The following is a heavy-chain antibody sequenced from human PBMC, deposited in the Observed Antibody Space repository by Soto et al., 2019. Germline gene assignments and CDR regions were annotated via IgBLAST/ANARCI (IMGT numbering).Heavy chain of an antibody. CDR2: IIPIFGTA. D-gene: IGHD3-16*02. Sequence: ASVKVSCKASGGTFSSYAISWVRQAPGQGLEWMGGIIPIFGTANYAQKFQGRVTITADESTSTAYMELSSLRSEDTAVYYCARKGVITFGGVIDYYYGMDVWGQGTTVTVSS. V-gene: IGHV1-69*13. CDR1: GGTFSSYA. CDR3: ARKGVITFGGVIDYYYGMDV. J-gene: IGHJ6*02.